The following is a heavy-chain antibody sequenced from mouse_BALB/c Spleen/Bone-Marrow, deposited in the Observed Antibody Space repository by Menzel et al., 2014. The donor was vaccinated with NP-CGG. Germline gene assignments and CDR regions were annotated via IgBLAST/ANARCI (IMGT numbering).Heavy chain of an antibody. CDR3: ARDVGYGNYFVY. CDR2: SRNKAKHYTT. D-gene: IGHD2-10*02. CDR1: GFTFSDFY. V-gene: IGHV7-1*02. Sequence: EVKLVESGGGLVQPGDSLRLSCATSGFTFSDFYMEWVRQPPGKRLEWIAASRNKAKHYTTEYNASVKGRFIVSRDTSQSILYLQMNALRAEDTAIYYCARDVGYGNYFVYWGQGTLVTVSA. J-gene: IGHJ3*01.